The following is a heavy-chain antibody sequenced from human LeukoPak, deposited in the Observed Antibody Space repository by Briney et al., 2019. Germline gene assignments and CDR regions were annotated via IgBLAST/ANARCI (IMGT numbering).Heavy chain of an antibody. D-gene: IGHD5-18*01. CDR3: ASPSYGRAFDI. CDR1: GFTFSSYA. J-gene: IGHJ3*02. Sequence: GGSLRLSCAASGFTFSSYAMHWVRQAPGKGLEWVAVISYDGSNKYYADSVKGRFTISRDNSKNTLYLQMNSLGAEDTAVYYCASPSYGRAFDIWGQGTMVTVSS. V-gene: IGHV3-30-3*01. CDR2: ISYDGSNK.